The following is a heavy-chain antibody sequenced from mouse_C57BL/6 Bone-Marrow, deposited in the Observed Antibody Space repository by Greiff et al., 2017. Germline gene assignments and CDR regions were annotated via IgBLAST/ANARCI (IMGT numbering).Heavy chain of an antibody. CDR3: ARRIYYDYDSAMDD. J-gene: IGHJ4*01. D-gene: IGHD2-4*01. CDR1: GVDFSSYW. V-gene: IGHV4-1*01. Sequence: GVDFSSYWMSWVRRAPGKGLEWLGEINPDSSTINYAPSLKDKFIISRDNTKNPLYLQMSKVRSEDTALYYCARRIYYDYDSAMDDWGQGTAVTVSS. CDR2: INPDSSTI.